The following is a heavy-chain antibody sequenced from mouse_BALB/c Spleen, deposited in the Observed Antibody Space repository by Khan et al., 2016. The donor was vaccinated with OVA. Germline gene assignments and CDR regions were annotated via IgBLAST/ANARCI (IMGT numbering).Heavy chain of an antibody. J-gene: IGHJ3*01. D-gene: IGHD3-1*01. CDR2: IRYDGSN. CDR3: SRGGSSGPAWFAY. Sequence: EVQLQESGPGLVKPSQSLSLTCSVTGYSITSGYYWNWIRQFPGNKLEWMGYIRYDGSNNYNPSLKNRISITRDTSKTQFFLKLNSETTEDTATYYWSRGGSSGPAWFAYWGQGTLVTVSA. CDR1: GYSITSGYY. V-gene: IGHV3-6*02.